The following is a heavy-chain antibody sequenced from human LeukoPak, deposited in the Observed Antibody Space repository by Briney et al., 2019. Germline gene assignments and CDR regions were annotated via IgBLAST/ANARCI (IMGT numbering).Heavy chain of an antibody. CDR2: ISAYNGNT. Sequence: ASVKVSWKASGYTFTSYGISWVRQAPGQGLEWMGWISAYNGNTNYAQKLQGRVTMTTDTSTSTAYMELRSLRSDDTAVYYCARDGYYYGSGSYYRDFDYWGQGTLGTVTS. V-gene: IGHV1-18*01. D-gene: IGHD3-10*01. CDR1: GYTFTSYG. CDR3: ARDGYYYGSGSYYRDFDY. J-gene: IGHJ4*02.